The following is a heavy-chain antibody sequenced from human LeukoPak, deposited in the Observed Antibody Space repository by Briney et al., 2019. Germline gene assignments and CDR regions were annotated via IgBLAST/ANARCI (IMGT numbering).Heavy chain of an antibody. CDR3: AKMPYYCGSGSVVAFDI. Sequence: GGSLRLSCAASGFTFSSYAMSWVRQAPGKGLEWVSAISGSGGSTYYADSVKGRFTISRDNSKNTLYLQMNSLRAEDTAVYYCAKMPYYCGSGSVVAFDIWGQGTMVTVSS. V-gene: IGHV3-23*01. CDR2: ISGSGGST. D-gene: IGHD3-10*01. J-gene: IGHJ3*02. CDR1: GFTFSSYA.